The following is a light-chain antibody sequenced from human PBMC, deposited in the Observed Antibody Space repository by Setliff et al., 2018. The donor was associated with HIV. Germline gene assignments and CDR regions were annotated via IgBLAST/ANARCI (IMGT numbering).Light chain of an antibody. CDR1: SSNIGAGYD. Sequence: ALTQPPSVSGAPGQRVTTSCTGSSSNIGAGYDVHWYQQLPGTDPKILIYGNSNRPSGVPDRFSGSKSGPSASLAITGLQAEDEADYYCQSYDSSLSGSYVVGTGTKVTVL. V-gene: IGLV1-40*01. CDR2: GNS. J-gene: IGLJ1*01. CDR3: QSYDSSLSGSYV.